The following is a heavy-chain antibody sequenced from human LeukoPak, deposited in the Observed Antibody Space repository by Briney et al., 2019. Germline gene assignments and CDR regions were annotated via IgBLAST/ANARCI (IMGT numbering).Heavy chain of an antibody. CDR1: GGSFSGYY. CDR3: ARGFGPSNTPFDY. V-gene: IGHV4-34*01. D-gene: IGHD2-15*01. Sequence: SETLSLTCAVYGGSFSGYYWSWTRQPPGKGLEWIGEINHSGSTNYNPSLKSRVTISVDTSKNQFSLKLSSVTAADTAVYYCARGFGPSNTPFDYWGQGTLVTVSS. CDR2: INHSGST. J-gene: IGHJ4*02.